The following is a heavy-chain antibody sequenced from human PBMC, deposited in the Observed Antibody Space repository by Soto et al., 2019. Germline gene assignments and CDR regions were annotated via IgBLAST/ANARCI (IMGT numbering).Heavy chain of an antibody. Sequence: SETLSLTCAVYGGSFSGYYWSWIRQPPGKGLEWIGEINHSGSTNYNPSLKSRVTISVDTSKNQFSLKLSSVTAADTAVYYCALTPVLMVYNLFYWGQGTLVTVSS. CDR1: GGSFSGYY. J-gene: IGHJ4*02. D-gene: IGHD2-8*01. CDR2: INHSGST. CDR3: ALTPVLMVYNLFY. V-gene: IGHV4-34*01.